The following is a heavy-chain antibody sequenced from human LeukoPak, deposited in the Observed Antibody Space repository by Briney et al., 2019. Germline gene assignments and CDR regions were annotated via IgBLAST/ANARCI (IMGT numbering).Heavy chain of an antibody. Sequence: GGSLRLSCAASGFTFSSYSMNWVRQAPGKGLEWVSYISSSSSAIYYADSVKGRFTISRDNAKNSLYLQMNSLRAEDTAVYYCARSYDFWSGNYYMDVWGKGTTVTVSS. CDR3: ARSYDFWSGNYYMDV. CDR2: ISSSSSAI. J-gene: IGHJ6*03. V-gene: IGHV3-48*04. CDR1: GFTFSSYS. D-gene: IGHD3-3*01.